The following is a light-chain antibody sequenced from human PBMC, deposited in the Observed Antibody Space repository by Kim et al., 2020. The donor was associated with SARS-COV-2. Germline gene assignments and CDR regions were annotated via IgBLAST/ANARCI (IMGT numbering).Light chain of an antibody. CDR3: SVWDGSLQDVL. J-gene: IGLJ2*01. CDR1: SSNIGRNA. V-gene: IGLV1-44*01. CDR2: ASD. Sequence: ELTQPPSMSGTTGQRVTISCSGSSSNIGRNAVNGYQQLPGAAPKLLIYASDQRPSGVPDRFSGSKSGSSASLAISGLQSDDEADYYCSVWDGSLQDVLFGGGTKVTVL.